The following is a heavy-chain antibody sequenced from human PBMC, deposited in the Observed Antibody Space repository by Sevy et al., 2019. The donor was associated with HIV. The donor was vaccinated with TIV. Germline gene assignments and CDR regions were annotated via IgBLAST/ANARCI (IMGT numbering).Heavy chain of an antibody. CDR1: GFTFSNAW. D-gene: IGHD3-10*01. V-gene: IGHV3-15*01. CDR2: IKSKTDGGTT. Sequence: GGSLRLSCAASGFTFSNAWMSWVRQAPGKGLEWVGPIKSKTDGGTTDYAAPVKGRFTISRDDSKNTLYLQMNSLKTEDTAVYYCTTAFYYYGSGSGYMDVWGKGTTVTVSS. CDR3: TTAFYYYGSGSGYMDV. J-gene: IGHJ6*03.